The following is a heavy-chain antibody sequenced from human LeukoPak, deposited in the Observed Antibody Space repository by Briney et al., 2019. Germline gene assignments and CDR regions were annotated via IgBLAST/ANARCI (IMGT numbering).Heavy chain of an antibody. CDR1: GGSISSYY. D-gene: IGHD5-18*01. CDR2: IYTSGST. J-gene: IGHJ6*03. CDR3: ARGVDTAMLPYYYYYYMDV. Sequence: PSETLSLTCTVSGGSISSYYWSWIRQPAGKGLEWIGRIYTSGSTNYNPSLKSRVTMSVDTSKNQFSLKLSSVTAADTAVYYCARGVDTAMLPYYYYYYMDVWGKGTTVTISS. V-gene: IGHV4-4*07.